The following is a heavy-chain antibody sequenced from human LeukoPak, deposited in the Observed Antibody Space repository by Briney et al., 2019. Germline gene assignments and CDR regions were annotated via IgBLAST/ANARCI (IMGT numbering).Heavy chain of an antibody. Sequence: GRSLRLSCAASGFTFSSYGMHWVRQAPGKGLEWVAVISYDGSNKYYADSVKGRFTISRDNSKNTLYLQMNSLRAEDTAVYYCAKIGLLGYYDSSRYYSYFDYWGQGTLVAVSS. CDR3: AKIGLLGYYDSSRYYSYFDY. J-gene: IGHJ4*02. CDR1: GFTFSSYG. V-gene: IGHV3-30*18. D-gene: IGHD3-22*01. CDR2: ISYDGSNK.